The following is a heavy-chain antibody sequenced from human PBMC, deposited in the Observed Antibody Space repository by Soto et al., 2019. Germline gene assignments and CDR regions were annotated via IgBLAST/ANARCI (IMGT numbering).Heavy chain of an antibody. J-gene: IGHJ4*02. CDR3: ARVALEYSSSSPLDY. D-gene: IGHD6-6*01. V-gene: IGHV4-34*01. CDR1: GGSFSGYY. Sequence: SETLSLTCAVYGGSFSGYYWSWIRQPPGKGLEWIGEINHSGSTNYNPPLKSRVTISVDTSKNQFSLKLSSVTAADTAVYYCARVALEYSSSSPLDYWGQGTLVTVSS. CDR2: INHSGST.